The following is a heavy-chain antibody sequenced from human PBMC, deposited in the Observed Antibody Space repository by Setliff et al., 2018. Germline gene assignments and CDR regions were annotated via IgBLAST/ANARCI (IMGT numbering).Heavy chain of an antibody. CDR1: GGSISSGDYY. J-gene: IGHJ4*02. CDR2: IYYSGNT. CDR3: ARQLYYYGTPGYFDY. V-gene: IGHV4-30-4*08. Sequence: TSETLSLTCTVSGGSISSGDYYWTWIRQPPGKGLEWIGFIYYSGNTFYNPSLKSRLTISVDTSKNLFSLKLSSVTAADTAVYYCARQLYYYGTPGYFDYWGQGTLVTVS. D-gene: IGHD3-10*01.